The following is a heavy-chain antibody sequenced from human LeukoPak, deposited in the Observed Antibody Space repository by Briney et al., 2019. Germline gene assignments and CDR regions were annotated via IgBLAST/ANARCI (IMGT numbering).Heavy chain of an antibody. V-gene: IGHV1-18*04. CDR3: AREGRGGAPLTY. Sequence: ASVKVSCKASGYTFSNYGISWVRQAPGQGLEWMGWISVYNGNTRYAQKFQGRVTMTTDTSTTTAYMELRSLISDDTAVYYCAREGRGGAPLTYWGQGTLVTVSS. CDR1: GYTFSNYG. J-gene: IGHJ4*02. CDR2: ISVYNGNT. D-gene: IGHD3-16*01.